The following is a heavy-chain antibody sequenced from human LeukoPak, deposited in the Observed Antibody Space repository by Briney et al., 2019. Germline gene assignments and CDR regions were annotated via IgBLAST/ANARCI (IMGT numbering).Heavy chain of an antibody. CDR3: ARKLGYCGSTSCYYWFDP. CDR2: MNPNSGNT. J-gene: IGHJ5*02. CDR1: GYTFTSYD. V-gene: IGHV1-8*03. Sequence: ASVKVSCKASGYTFTSYDINWVRQATGQGLEWMGWMNPNSGNTGYAQKFQGRVTITRNTSISTAYMELSSLRSEDTAVYYCARKLGYCGSTSCYYWFDPWGQGTLVTVSS. D-gene: IGHD2-2*01.